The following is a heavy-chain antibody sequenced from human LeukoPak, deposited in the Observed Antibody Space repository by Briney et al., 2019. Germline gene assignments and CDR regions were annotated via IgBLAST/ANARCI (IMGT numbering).Heavy chain of an antibody. J-gene: IGHJ4*02. V-gene: IGHV4-61*01. CDR2: ISDSGGS. Sequence: SETLSLTCSVSGGSVSSGISYWSWIRQPPGEGLEWIAYISDSGGSDYNPSLKSRVTISVDTSKNQFSLNLNSVTAADTAVYYCARGGSSVWSALNYWGQGTLVTVSS. D-gene: IGHD6-13*01. CDR1: GGSVSSGISY. CDR3: ARGGSSVWSALNY.